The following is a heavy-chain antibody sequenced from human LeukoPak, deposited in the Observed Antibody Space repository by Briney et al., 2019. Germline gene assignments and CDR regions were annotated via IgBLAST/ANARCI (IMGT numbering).Heavy chain of an antibody. Sequence: GGSLRLSCAASGFTFSSYSMNWVRQAPGKGLERVSSISSSSSYIYYADSVKGRFTISRDNAKNSLYLQMNSLRAEDTAVYYCARAGYCSGGSCYVAEYFQHWGQGTLVTVSS. CDR1: GFTFSSYS. V-gene: IGHV3-21*01. CDR3: ARAGYCSGGSCYVAEYFQH. D-gene: IGHD2-15*01. CDR2: ISSSSSYI. J-gene: IGHJ1*01.